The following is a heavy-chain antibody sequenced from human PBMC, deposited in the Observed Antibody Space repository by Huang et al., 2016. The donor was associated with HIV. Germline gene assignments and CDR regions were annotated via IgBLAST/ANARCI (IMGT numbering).Heavy chain of an antibody. J-gene: IGHJ5*02. V-gene: IGHV4-59*02. CDR2: VYDSGTT. Sequence: QVRLQESGPGLVKPSETLSLSCTVSGDSVSSHYWGWIRHPPGKGLEWIGTVYDSGTTKYNPRRKSRITISVDTSKNGFSWNITSVSAADTAMYFCVRDQGRLAVGGIDNCFDPWGQGALVTVSS. CDR3: VRDQGRLAVGGIDNCFDP. D-gene: IGHD6-19*01. CDR1: GDSVSSHY.